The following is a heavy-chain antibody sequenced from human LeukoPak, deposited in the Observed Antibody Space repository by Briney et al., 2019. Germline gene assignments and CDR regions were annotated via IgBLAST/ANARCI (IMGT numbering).Heavy chain of an antibody. CDR1: GFTFSSYS. V-gene: IGHV3-33*08. Sequence: PGGSLRLSCAASGFTFSSYSMNWVRQAPGKGLEWVAVIWYDGSNKYYADSVKGRFTISRDNSKNTLYLQMNSLRAEDTAVYYCAGDFWSGYYTGIGFDPWRQGTLVTVSS. CDR3: AGDFWSGYYTGIGFDP. D-gene: IGHD3-3*01. J-gene: IGHJ5*02. CDR2: IWYDGSNK.